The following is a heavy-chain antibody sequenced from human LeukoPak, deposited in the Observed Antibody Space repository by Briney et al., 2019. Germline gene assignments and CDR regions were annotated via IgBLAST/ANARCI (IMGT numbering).Heavy chain of an antibody. V-gene: IGHV3-23*01. CDR2: ITSSGGNA. J-gene: IGHJ6*03. CDR3: AKSPGYGDTGYYMDV. D-gene: IGHD4-17*01. Sequence: GGSLRLSCTASGNIFSNFGISWVRQAPGNGLEWVSTITSSGGNAYYAQTVKGRFTISRDNSKNTLYLQMNSLRAEDTAVYYCAKSPGYGDTGYYMDVWGKGTTVTISS. CDR1: GNIFSNFG.